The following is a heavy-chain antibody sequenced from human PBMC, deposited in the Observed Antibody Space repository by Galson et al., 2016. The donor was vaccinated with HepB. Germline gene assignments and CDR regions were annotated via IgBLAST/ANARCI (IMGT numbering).Heavy chain of an antibody. J-gene: IGHJ4*02. CDR2: VYSSGST. D-gene: IGHD1-1*01. CDR1: GGSMNSYY. V-gene: IGHV4-59*12. Sequence: SETLSLTCTVSGGSMNSYYWTWIRQPPGMGLEWVGYVYSSGSTNYNPSLQSRVTISVDSSKTQFSLRLFSVTAADTAVYYCAREGPVNRRGSYNYYGYYFDFWGQGTRVTVSS. CDR3: AREGPVNRRGSYNYYGYYFDF.